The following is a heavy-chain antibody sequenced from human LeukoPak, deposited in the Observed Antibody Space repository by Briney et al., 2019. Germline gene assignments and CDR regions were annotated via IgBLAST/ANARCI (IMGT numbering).Heavy chain of an antibody. CDR1: GFTFTTYG. D-gene: IGHD5-12*01. V-gene: IGHV3-23*01. CDR3: AKGGLYIVATP. Sequence: GGSLRLSCAASGFTFTTYGMIWVRQAPGKGLEWVLGISGSGGSTYYADSVKGRFTISRDNSKNTLYLQMNSLRAEDTAVYYCAKGGLYIVATPWGQGTLVTVSS. CDR2: ISGSGGST. J-gene: IGHJ5*02.